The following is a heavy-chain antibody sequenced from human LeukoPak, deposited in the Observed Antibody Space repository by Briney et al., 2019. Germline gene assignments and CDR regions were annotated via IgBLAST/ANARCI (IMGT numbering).Heavy chain of an antibody. Sequence: GGSLRLSCAASGFTVSSNYMSWVRQAPGKGLEWVSVIYSDDSTYYADSVKGRFTISRDNSKNTLYLQMNSLRAEDTAVYYCASPVAIVGATRAEYFQHWGQGTLVTVSS. J-gene: IGHJ1*01. CDR2: IYSDDST. D-gene: IGHD1-26*01. CDR3: ASPVAIVGATRAEYFQH. V-gene: IGHV3-66*01. CDR1: GFTVSSNY.